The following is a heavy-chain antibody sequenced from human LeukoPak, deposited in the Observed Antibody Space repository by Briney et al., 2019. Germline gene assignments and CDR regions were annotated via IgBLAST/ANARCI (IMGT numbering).Heavy chain of an antibody. D-gene: IGHD2-2*01. CDR2: INPNSGGT. CDR1: GYTFTGYY. Sequence: GASVKVSCKASGYTFTGYYMHWVRQAPGQGLEWMGWINPNSGGTNYAQKFQGRVTMTRDTSISTAYMELSRLRSDDTAVYYCARDLVVVVPAAMGSYNWFDPWGQGTLVTVS. J-gene: IGHJ5*02. CDR3: ARDLVVVVPAAMGSYNWFDP. V-gene: IGHV1-2*02.